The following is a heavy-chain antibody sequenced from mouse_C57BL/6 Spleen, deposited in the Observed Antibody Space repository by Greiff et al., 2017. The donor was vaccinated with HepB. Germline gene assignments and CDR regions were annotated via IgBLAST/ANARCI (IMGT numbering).Heavy chain of an antibody. V-gene: IGHV1-22*01. Sequence: EVQLQESGPELVKPGASVKMSCKASGYTFTDYNMHWVKQSHGKSLEWIGYINPNNGGTSYNQKFKGKATLTVNKSSSTAYMELRSLTSEDSAVYYCARRGIYDGYYGYAMDYWGQGTSVTVSS. J-gene: IGHJ4*01. CDR3: ARRGIYDGYYGYAMDY. CDR1: GYTFTDYN. CDR2: INPNNGGT. D-gene: IGHD2-3*01.